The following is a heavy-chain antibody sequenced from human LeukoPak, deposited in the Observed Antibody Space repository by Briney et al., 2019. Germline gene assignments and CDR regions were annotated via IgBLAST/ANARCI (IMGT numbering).Heavy chain of an antibody. J-gene: IGHJ3*02. CDR2: IHSDGSST. CDR1: GFTFSNYW. CDR3: ARGNAHAFDI. Sequence: GGSLRLSCAASGFTFSNYWMHWVRQAPGKGLVWVSRIHSDGSSTTFADSVKGRFTISRDNAENTLYLQMNSLRAEDTAVYFCARGNAHAFDIWGQGTMVTVSS. D-gene: IGHD1-1*01. V-gene: IGHV3-74*01.